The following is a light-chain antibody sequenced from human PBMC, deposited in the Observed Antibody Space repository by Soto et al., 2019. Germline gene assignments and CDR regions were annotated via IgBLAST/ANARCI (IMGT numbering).Light chain of an antibody. CDR3: QQYNSYWT. CDR2: GVS. J-gene: IGKJ1*01. CDR1: QSVSGN. V-gene: IGKV3-15*01. Sequence: EIVMTQSPVTLSVSPGERATLSCRASQSVSGNLAWYQQKPGQAPRLLIYGVSARATGIPARFSGSGSGTEFTLTISSLQPDDFATYYCQQYNSYWTFGPGTKVDIK.